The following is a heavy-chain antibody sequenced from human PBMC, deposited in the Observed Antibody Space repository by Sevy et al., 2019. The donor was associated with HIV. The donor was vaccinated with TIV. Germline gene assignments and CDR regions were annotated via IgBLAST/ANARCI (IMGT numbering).Heavy chain of an antibody. CDR3: ASGDTTMITDLDY. V-gene: IGHV3-23*01. Sequence: GGSLRLSCGASRFTFSNYAMSWVRQAPGKGPEWVSGINNGGSTYYADSVKGRFTISRDNSKKMVFLQMNSLRAEDTAVYYCASGDTTMITDLDYWGQGALVTVSS. CDR2: INNGGST. CDR1: RFTFSNYA. D-gene: IGHD5-18*01. J-gene: IGHJ4*02.